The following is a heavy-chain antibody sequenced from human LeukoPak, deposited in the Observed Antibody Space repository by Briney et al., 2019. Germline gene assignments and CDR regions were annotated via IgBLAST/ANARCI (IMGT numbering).Heavy chain of an antibody. Sequence: PGGSLKLSCAASGFTFSGSAMHWVRQASGKGLEWVGRIRSKANSYATAYAALVKGRFTISRDDSKNTAYLQMNSLKTEDTAVYYCTRHGNGYTNYFDYWGQGTLVTVSS. CDR2: IRSKANSYAT. V-gene: IGHV3-73*01. D-gene: IGHD5-12*01. J-gene: IGHJ4*02. CDR3: TRHGNGYTNYFDY. CDR1: GFTFSGSA.